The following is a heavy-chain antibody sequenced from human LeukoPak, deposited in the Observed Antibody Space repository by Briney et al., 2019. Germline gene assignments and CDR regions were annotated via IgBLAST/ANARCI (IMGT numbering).Heavy chain of an antibody. CDR3: ARSSSSGYYYFDC. CDR2: IYHSGST. J-gene: IGHJ4*02. V-gene: IGHV4-30-2*01. Sequence: PSETLSLTCAVSGGSISSGGYSWSWIRQPPGKGLEWIGYIYHSGSTYYNPSLKSRVTISVDRSKNQFSLKLSSVTAADTAVYFCARSSSSGYYYFDCWGQGTLVTVSS. D-gene: IGHD3-22*01. CDR1: GGSISSGGYS.